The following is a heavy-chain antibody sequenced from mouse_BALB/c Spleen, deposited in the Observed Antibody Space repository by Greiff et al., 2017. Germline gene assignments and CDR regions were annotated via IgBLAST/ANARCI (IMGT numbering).Heavy chain of an antibody. J-gene: IGHJ2*01. CDR3: ARKAGGNPYFDY. V-gene: IGHV3-6*02. Sequence: VQLQQSGPGLVKPSQSLSLTCSVTGYSITSGYYWNWIRQFPGNKLEWMGYISYDGSNNYNPSLKNRISITRDTSKNQFFLKLNSVTTEDTATYYCARKAGGNPYFDYWGQGTTLTVSS. D-gene: IGHD1-1*02. CDR1: GYSITSGYY. CDR2: ISYDGSN.